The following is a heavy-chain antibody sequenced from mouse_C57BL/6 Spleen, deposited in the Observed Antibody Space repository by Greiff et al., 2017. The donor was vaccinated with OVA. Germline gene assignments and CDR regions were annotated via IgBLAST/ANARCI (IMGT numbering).Heavy chain of an antibody. D-gene: IGHD1-1*01. Sequence: QVQLQQSGPELVKPGASVKISCKASGYAFSSSWMNWVKQRPGKGLEWIGRIYPGDGDTNYNGKFKGKATLTADKSSSTAYMQLSSLTSEDSAVYFCARRGVTTVVRGDYWYFDVWGTGTTVTVSS. CDR3: ARRGVTTVVRGDYWYFDV. CDR1: GYAFSSSW. CDR2: IYPGDGDT. V-gene: IGHV1-82*01. J-gene: IGHJ1*03.